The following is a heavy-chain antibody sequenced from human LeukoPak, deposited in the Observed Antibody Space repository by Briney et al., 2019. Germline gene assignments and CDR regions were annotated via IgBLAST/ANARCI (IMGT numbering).Heavy chain of an antibody. J-gene: IGHJ4*02. CDR3: ARALTTLTYEGY. CDR2: ISGSNSYI. CDR1: GFTFSSYT. D-gene: IGHD1-1*01. Sequence: GGSLRLSCAASGFTFSSYTMHWIRQAPGKGLEWVSSISGSNSYIFYADSVKGRFPVSRDNAKDSLYLQMDSLRAEDTAVYYCARALTTLTYEGYWGQGTLVTVSS. V-gene: IGHV3-21*01.